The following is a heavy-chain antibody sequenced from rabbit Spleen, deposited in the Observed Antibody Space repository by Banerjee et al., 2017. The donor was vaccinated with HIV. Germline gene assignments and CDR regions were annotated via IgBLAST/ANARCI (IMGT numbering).Heavy chain of an antibody. CDR2: IDAGSRGFT. D-gene: IGHD2-1*01. Sequence: QGQLVESGGGLVQPEGSLTLTCTTSGVSFSGDSYMCWVRQATGKGLEWVVCIDAGSRGFTYFASWAKCRFTTPKTSSTTDTLQMTSLTSADTATYFCARGSATRTMVITGFYLFLWGPATLFTV. CDR1: GVSFSGDSY. J-gene: IGHJ4*01. CDR3: ARGSATRTMVITGFYLFL. V-gene: IGHV1S45*01.